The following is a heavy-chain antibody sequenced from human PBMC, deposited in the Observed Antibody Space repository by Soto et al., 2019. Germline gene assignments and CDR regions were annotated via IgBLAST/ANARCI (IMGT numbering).Heavy chain of an antibody. CDR2: IWYDGSNK. CDR1: GFTFSSYG. V-gene: IGHV3-33*01. J-gene: IGHJ6*03. Sequence: GGSLRLSCAASGFTFSSYGMHWVRQAPGKGLEWVAVIWYDGSNKYYADSVKGRFTISRDNSKNTLYLHMNSLRAADTDVYYYARDSSEYCSGGSCYLYYYYMDVWGKGTTVTVSS. CDR3: ARDSSEYCSGGSCYLYYYYMDV. D-gene: IGHD2-15*01.